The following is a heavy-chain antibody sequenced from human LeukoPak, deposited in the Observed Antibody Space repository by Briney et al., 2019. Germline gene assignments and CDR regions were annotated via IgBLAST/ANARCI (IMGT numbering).Heavy chain of an antibody. CDR3: ARDSDVHCSGGSCTNFDY. CDR1: GFTFSSYT. J-gene: IGHJ4*02. V-gene: IGHV3-21*01. CDR2: ISSSSSYI. D-gene: IGHD2-15*01. Sequence: GGSLRLSCAASGFTFSSYTMNWVRQAPGKGLEWVSSISSSSSYIYYADSVKGRFTISRDNAKNSLYLQMNTLRAEDTAVYYCARDSDVHCSGGSCTNFDYWGQGTPVTVSS.